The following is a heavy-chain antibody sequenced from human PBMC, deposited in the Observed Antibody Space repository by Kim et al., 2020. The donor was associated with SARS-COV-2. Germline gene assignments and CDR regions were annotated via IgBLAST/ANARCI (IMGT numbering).Heavy chain of an antibody. J-gene: IGHJ4*02. D-gene: IGHD2-15*01. CDR2: IRSKAYGGTT. CDR3: TFVVAAYPADY. V-gene: IGHV3-49*03. CDR1: GFTFGDYA. Sequence: GGSLRLSCTASGFTFGDYAMSWFRQAPGKGLEWVGFIRSKAYGGTTEYAASVKGRFTISRDDSKSIAYLQMNSLKTEDTAVYYCTFVVAAYPADYWGQGTLVTVSS.